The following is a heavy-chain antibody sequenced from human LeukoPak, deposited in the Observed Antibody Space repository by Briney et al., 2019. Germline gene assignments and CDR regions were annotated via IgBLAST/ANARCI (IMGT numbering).Heavy chain of an antibody. CDR1: GYTFTSYD. J-gene: IGHJ6*02. Sequence: GASVKVSCKASGYTFTSYDIIWVRQATGQGLEWMGWMNPNSGNTGYAQKFQGRVTMTRNTSISTAYMELSSLRSEDTAVYYCASQAGYSSSWYYYYYGMDVWGQGTTVTVSS. CDR3: ASQAGYSSSWYYYYYGMDV. D-gene: IGHD6-13*01. CDR2: MNPNSGNT. V-gene: IGHV1-8*01.